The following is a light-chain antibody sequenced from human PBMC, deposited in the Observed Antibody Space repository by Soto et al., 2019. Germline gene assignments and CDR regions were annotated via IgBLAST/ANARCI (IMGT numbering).Light chain of an antibody. Sequence: QSALTQPPSVSGSPGQSVTISCTGTSSDVGNYNRVSWYQQSPGTAPKLMIYEVTNRPSGVPNRFSASKSGNTASLTISGLQAEDEADYYCTSYTSNRTWVLGGGTQLTVL. CDR3: TSYTSNRTWV. V-gene: IGLV2-18*02. CDR2: EVT. CDR1: SSDVGNYNR. J-gene: IGLJ3*02.